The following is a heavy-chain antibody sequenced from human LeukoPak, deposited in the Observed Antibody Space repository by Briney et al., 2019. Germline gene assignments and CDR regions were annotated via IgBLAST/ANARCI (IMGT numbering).Heavy chain of an antibody. Sequence: GGSLRLSCAASGFTFSSYAMHWVRQAPGKGLEWVAVISYDGSNKYYADSVKGRFTISRDNSKNTLYLQMNSLRAEDTAVYYCARVNPRDTAMVVLDYWGQGTLVTVSS. J-gene: IGHJ4*02. D-gene: IGHD5-18*01. CDR1: GFTFSSYA. CDR3: ARVNPRDTAMVVLDY. CDR2: ISYDGSNK. V-gene: IGHV3-30-3*01.